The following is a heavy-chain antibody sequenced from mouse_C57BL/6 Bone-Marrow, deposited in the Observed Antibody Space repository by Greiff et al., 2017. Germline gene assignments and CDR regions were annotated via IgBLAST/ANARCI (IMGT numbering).Heavy chain of an antibody. Sequence: VQRVESGAELARPGASVKLSCKASGYTFTSYGISWVKQRTGQGLEWIGEIYPRSGNTYYNEKFKGKATLTADKSSSTAYMELRSLTSEDSAVYFCARSKAYYDYGPVWGTGTTVTVSS. D-gene: IGHD2-4*01. CDR2: IYPRSGNT. CDR3: ARSKAYYDYGPV. CDR1: GYTFTSYG. V-gene: IGHV1-81*01. J-gene: IGHJ1*03.